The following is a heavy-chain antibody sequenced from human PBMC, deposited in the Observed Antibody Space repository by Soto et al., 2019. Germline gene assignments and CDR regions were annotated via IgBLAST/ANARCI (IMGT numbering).Heavy chain of an antibody. CDR2: IYYSGST. CDR1: GGSISSSSYY. CDR3: ASSLRYFDWLLSFYWFDL. D-gene: IGHD3-9*01. V-gene: IGHV4-39*01. Sequence: SETLSLTCTVSGGSISSSSYYWGWIRQPPGKGLEWIGSIYYSGSTYYNPSLKSRVTISVDTSKNQFSLKLSSVTAADTAVYYCASSLRYFDWLLSFYWFDLRGQGTLVTVSS. J-gene: IGHJ5*02.